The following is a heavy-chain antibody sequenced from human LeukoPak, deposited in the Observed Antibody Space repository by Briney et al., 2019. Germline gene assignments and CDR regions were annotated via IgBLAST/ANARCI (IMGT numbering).Heavy chain of an antibody. CDR2: IYYSGST. V-gene: IGHV4-59*01. J-gene: IGHJ4*02. CDR1: GGSFSGYY. D-gene: IGHD5-18*01. Sequence: SETLSLTCAVYGGSFSGYYWSWIRQPPGKGLEWIGYIYYSGSTNYNPSLKSRVTISVDTSKNQFSLKLSSVTAADTAVYYCARDRYGRYFDYWGQGTLVTVSS. CDR3: ARDRYGRYFDY.